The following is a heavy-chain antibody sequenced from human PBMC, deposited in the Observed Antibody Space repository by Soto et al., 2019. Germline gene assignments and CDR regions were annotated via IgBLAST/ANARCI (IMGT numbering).Heavy chain of an antibody. CDR3: IRGRLELDI. D-gene: IGHD1-7*01. CDR1: GFTFGEYA. V-gene: IGHV3-49*04. Sequence: GSLRLSCTASGFTFGEYAMSWVRQAPGKGLEWLGFIRSKAYGGTTKYAASVKGRFTLSRDDSKSIVYLQMDSLKTEDTAVYYCIRGRLELDIWGQGTMVTVSS. J-gene: IGHJ3*02. CDR2: IRSKAYGGTT.